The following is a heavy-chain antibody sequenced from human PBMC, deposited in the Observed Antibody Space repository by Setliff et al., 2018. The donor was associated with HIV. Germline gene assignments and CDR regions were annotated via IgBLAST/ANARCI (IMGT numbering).Heavy chain of an antibody. CDR1: GFTFSSYW. CDR2: INSDGSST. CDR3: TRGGGAARRVIGH. Sequence: LRLSCAASGFTFSSYWMHWVRQAPGKGLVWVSRINSDGSSTSYADSVKGRFTISRDNAKNTLYLQMNSLRAEDTAVYYCTRGGGAARRVIGHWGQGTLVTVSS. V-gene: IGHV3-74*01. D-gene: IGHD6-6*01. J-gene: IGHJ5*02.